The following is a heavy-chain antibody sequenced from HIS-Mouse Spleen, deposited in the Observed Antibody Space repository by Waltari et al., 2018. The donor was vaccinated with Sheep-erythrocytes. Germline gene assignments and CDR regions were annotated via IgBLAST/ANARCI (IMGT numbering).Heavy chain of an antibody. CDR3: AKGDAMVYDAFDI. V-gene: IGHV3-30*18. CDR2: ISYDGSNK. CDR1: GFTVSSYG. D-gene: IGHD2-8*01. Sequence: QVQLVESGGGVVQPGRSLRLSCAASGFTVSSYGMHWVRQAPGKGLEWVAVISYDGSNKYYADSVKGRFTISRDNSKNTLYLQMNSLRAEDTAVYYCAKGDAMVYDAFDIWGQGTMVTVSS. J-gene: IGHJ3*02.